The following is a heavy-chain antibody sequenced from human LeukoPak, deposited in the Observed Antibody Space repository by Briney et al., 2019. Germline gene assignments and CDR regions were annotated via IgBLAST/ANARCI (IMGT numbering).Heavy chain of an antibody. CDR3: AKGPDYRKNWFDP. CDR1: GGFISSYY. V-gene: IGHV4-59*01. CDR2: IYYSGST. J-gene: IGHJ5*02. Sequence: SETLSLTCTVSGGFISSYYWSWIRQPPGKGLEWIGYIYYSGSTNYNPSLKSRVTISVDTSKDQFSLKLSSVTAADTAVYYCAKGPDYRKNWFDPWGQGTLVTVSS. D-gene: IGHD4-11*01.